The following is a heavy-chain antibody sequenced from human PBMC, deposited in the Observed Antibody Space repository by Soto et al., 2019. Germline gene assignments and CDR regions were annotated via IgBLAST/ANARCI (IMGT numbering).Heavy chain of an antibody. V-gene: IGHV3-21*01. CDR2: ISSSSSYI. CDR1: GFTFSSYS. Sequence: EVQLVESGGGLVKPGGSLRLSCAASGFTFSSYSMNWVRQAPGKGLEWVSSISSSSSYIYYADSVKGRFTISRDNAKNSLYLQMNSLRAEDTAVYYCARDPDSSSGYFDYWGQGTLVTVSS. D-gene: IGHD6-13*01. J-gene: IGHJ4*02. CDR3: ARDPDSSSGYFDY.